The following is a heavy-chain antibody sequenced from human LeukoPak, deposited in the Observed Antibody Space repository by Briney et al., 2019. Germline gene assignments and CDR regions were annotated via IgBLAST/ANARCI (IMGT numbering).Heavy chain of an antibody. D-gene: IGHD1-7*01. Sequence: GGSLRLSCAASGFTVSGNYMTWVRQAPGKGLECVSVIYSGGSTYYADSVEGRFTISRDNSKNTLYLHMNSLHAEDTAVYYCAGCRWNYHYFEHWGQGTLVTVSS. J-gene: IGHJ4*02. CDR3: AGCRWNYHYFEH. CDR1: GFTVSGNY. V-gene: IGHV3-66*01. CDR2: IYSGGST.